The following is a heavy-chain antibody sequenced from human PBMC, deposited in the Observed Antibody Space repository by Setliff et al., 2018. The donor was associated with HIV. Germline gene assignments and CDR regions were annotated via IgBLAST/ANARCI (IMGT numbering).Heavy chain of an antibody. J-gene: IGHJ4*02. D-gene: IGHD6-13*01. V-gene: IGHV3-23*01. CDR3: AKAGSTSWEFDF. CDR2: ITSRAGTK. CDR1: GFTFSDHA. Sequence: GGSLRLSCAASGFTFSDHAMSWVRQAPGKGLEWVSTITSRAGTKYYADSVKGRFTISRDNSKNMLYMEMKNLRVEDTALYYCAKAGSTSWEFDFWGQGVLVTVSS.